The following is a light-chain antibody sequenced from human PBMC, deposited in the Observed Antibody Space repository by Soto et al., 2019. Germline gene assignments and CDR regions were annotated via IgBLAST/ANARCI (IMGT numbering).Light chain of an antibody. V-gene: IGLV2-8*01. Sequence: QSVLTQPPSASGSLGQSVTISCTGTSSDIGTYDYVSWYQQHPGGAPKLIIFEVSKRPLGVPDRFSGSKSGNTASLIVSGLQPDDEAEYHCTSYTGDDFTFVFGTGTKAPS. CDR3: TSYTGDDFTFV. J-gene: IGLJ1*01. CDR1: SSDIGTYDY. CDR2: EVS.